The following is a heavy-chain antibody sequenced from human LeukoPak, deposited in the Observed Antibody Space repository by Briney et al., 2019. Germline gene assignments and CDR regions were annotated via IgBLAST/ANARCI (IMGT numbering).Heavy chain of an antibody. V-gene: IGHV1-69*01. CDR1: GGTFSSYA. CDR3: ARGYSYRGDYYYYYYMDV. D-gene: IGHD5-18*01. CDR2: IIPIFGTA. J-gene: IGHJ6*03. Sequence: ASVKVSCKASGGTFSSYAISWVRQAPGQGLEWMGGIIPIFGTANYAQKFQGRVTITADESTSTAYMELSSLRSEDTAVYYCARGYSYRGDYYYYYYMDVWGKGTTVTVFS.